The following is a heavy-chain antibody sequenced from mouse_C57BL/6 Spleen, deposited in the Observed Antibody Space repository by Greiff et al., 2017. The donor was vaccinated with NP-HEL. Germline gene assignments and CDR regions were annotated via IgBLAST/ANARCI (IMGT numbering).Heavy chain of an antibody. J-gene: IGHJ1*03. CDR1: GFTFTDYY. CDR3: ARYRELGRYFDV. V-gene: IGHV7-3*01. Sequence: EVKLMESGGGLVQPGGSLSLSCAASGFTFTDYYMSWVRQPPGKALEWLGFIRNKANGYTTEYSASVKGRFTISRDNSQSILYLQMNALRAEDSATYYCARYRELGRYFDVWGTGTTVTVSS. D-gene: IGHD4-1*01. CDR2: IRNKANGYTT.